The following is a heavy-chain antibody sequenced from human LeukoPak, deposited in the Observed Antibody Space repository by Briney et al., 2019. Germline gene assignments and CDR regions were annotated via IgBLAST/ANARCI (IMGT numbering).Heavy chain of an antibody. V-gene: IGHV3-53*01. CDR1: GFTVSSNY. J-gene: IGHJ3*02. CDR2: IYSGGST. Sequence: GESLRLSCAASGFTVSSNYMSWVRQAPGKGLEWVSVIYSGGSTYYADSVKGRFTISRDNSKNTLYLQMNSLRAEDTAVYYCARARLDAFDIWGQGTMVTVSS. CDR3: ARARLDAFDI.